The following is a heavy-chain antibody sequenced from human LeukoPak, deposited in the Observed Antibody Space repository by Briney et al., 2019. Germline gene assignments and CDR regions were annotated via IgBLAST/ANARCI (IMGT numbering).Heavy chain of an antibody. D-gene: IGHD3-22*01. J-gene: IGHJ2*01. CDR1: GFTFSSYE. CDR2: ISSSGSTI. V-gene: IGHV3-48*03. Sequence: PGGSLRFSCAASGFTFSSYEMNWVRQAPGKGLEWVSYISSSGSTIYYADSVKGRFTISRDNAKNTLYLQMNSLRAEDTAVYYCARHNKGSRYFGDNWYFDLWGRGTLVSVSS. CDR3: ARHNKGSRYFGDNWYFDL.